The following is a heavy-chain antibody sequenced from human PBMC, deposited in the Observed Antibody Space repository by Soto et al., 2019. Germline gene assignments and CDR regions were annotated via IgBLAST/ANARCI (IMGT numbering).Heavy chain of an antibody. J-gene: IGHJ4*02. CDR1: GGTFSSYT. CDR3: ATRRGDGYNDY. CDR2: IIPILGIA. Sequence: QVQLVQSGAEVKKPGSSVKVSCKASGGTFSSYTISWVRQAPGQGLEWMGRIIPILGIANYAQKFQGRVTITADKSTSTAYMELSSLRSEDTAVYHCATRRGDGYNDYWGQGTLVTVSS. D-gene: IGHD3-10*01. V-gene: IGHV1-69*02.